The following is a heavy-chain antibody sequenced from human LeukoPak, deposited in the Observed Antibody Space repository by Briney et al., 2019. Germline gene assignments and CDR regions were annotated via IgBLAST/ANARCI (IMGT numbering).Heavy chain of an antibody. J-gene: IGHJ6*02. CDR3: AKDLNSGSSYRYYYYGMDV. Sequence: GGSLRLSCAASGFTFSRYWMHWVRQAPGKGLVWVSRINSEGSSTSYADSVKGRFTISRDNAKNSLYLQMNSLRAEDTALYYCAKDLNSGSSYRYYYYGMDVWGQGTTVTVSS. CDR1: GFTFSRYW. CDR2: INSEGSST. V-gene: IGHV3-74*01. D-gene: IGHD1-26*01.